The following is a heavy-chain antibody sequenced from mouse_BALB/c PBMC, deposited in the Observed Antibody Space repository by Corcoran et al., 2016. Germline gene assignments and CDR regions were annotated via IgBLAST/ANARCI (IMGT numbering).Heavy chain of an antibody. Sequence: EVQLQQSGAELVKPGASVKLSCTASGFNIKDTYMHWVKQRPEQGLEWIGRFDPANGNTKYDPKFQGKATITEDTSSNTAYLQLSSLTSEDTAVYYCARSWDVDYWGQGTTLTVSS. J-gene: IGHJ2*01. CDR1: GFNIKDTY. CDR3: ARSWDVDY. CDR2: FDPANGNT. V-gene: IGHV14-3*02. D-gene: IGHD4-1*01.